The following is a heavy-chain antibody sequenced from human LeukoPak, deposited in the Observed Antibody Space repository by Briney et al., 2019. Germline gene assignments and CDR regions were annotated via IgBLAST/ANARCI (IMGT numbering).Heavy chain of an antibody. J-gene: IGHJ5*02. CDR3: ARGHVSSWT. CDR2: INHSGST. CDR1: GASMSSNY. Sequence: SETLSLTCNVSGASMSSNYWSWIRQPPGKGLEWIGEINHSGSTNYNPSLKSRVTISVDTSKNQFSLKLSSVTAADTAVYYCARGHVSSWTWGQGTLVTVSS. D-gene: IGHD6-13*01. V-gene: IGHV4-34*01.